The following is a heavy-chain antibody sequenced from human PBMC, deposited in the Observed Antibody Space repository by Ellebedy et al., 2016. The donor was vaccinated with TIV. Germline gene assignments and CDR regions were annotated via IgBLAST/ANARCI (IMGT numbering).Heavy chain of an antibody. D-gene: IGHD2-15*01. CDR1: GFTFGDYG. CDR2: IRSQAYGATT. CDR3: TRNSGLLLVAATFFDS. Sequence: PGGTLRLSCTPSGFTFGDYGMGWVRQAPGKGLEWVGFIRSQAYGATTEDAAAVKGRFTISRDDSKSIAYLQMFSLNPEDTGLYYCTRNSGLLLVAATFFDSWGQGTLVTVSS. J-gene: IGHJ4*02. V-gene: IGHV3-49*04.